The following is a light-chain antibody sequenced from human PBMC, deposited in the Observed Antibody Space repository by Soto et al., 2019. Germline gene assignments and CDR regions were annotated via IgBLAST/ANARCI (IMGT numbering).Light chain of an antibody. CDR2: DAS. V-gene: IGKV3-11*01. Sequence: VLTQSPATLSLSPGERATLSCRASLNVNSYLAWYQQKPGQAPRLLIYDASNRAAGIPARFSGSGSGTDFTLTISSLEPEDFAVYYCQQRSNWPPWTFGQGTKVDNK. CDR3: QQRSNWPPWT. J-gene: IGKJ1*01. CDR1: LNVNSY.